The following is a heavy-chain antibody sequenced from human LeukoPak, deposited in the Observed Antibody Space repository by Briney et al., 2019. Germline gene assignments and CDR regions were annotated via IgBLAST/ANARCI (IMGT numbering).Heavy chain of an antibody. J-gene: IGHJ4*02. CDR3: ARIGGATTGGFDY. Sequence: GGSLRLSCAASGFTFSSYEMNWVRQAPGKGLEWVSCISSSGSTIYYADSVKGRFTISRDNAKNSLYLQMNSLRAEDTAVYYCARIGGATTGGFDYWGQGTLVTVSS. D-gene: IGHD1-26*01. CDR1: GFTFSSYE. V-gene: IGHV3-48*03. CDR2: ISSSGSTI.